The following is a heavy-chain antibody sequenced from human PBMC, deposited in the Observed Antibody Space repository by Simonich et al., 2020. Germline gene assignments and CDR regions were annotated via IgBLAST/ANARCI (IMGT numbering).Heavy chain of an antibody. CDR2: MYSGCST. D-gene: IGHD1-1*01. CDR1: GFTVSSNY. J-gene: IGHJ4*02. CDR3: ARWTATGYYFDY. Sequence: EVQLVESGGGLIQPGGSLRLSCAASGFTVSSNYIGWVRQAPGNGLEWVSVMYSGCSTYYADSVKGRFTISRDNSKNTLYLQINSLRAEDTAVYYCARWTATGYYFDYWGQGTLVTVSS. V-gene: IGHV3-53*01.